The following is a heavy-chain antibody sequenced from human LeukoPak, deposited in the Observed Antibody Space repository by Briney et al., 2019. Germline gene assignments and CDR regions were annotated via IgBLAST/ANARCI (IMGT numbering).Heavy chain of an antibody. Sequence: SVKVSCKASGGTFSSYAINWVRQAPGQGLEWMGGIIPIFGTANYAQKFQGRVTITADESTSTAYMEPSSLRSEDTAMYYCARDLRAIAAAGPTHYYYYYMDVWGKGTTVTVSS. V-gene: IGHV1-69*13. CDR2: IIPIFGTA. D-gene: IGHD6-13*01. J-gene: IGHJ6*03. CDR1: GGTFSSYA. CDR3: ARDLRAIAAAGPTHYYYYYMDV.